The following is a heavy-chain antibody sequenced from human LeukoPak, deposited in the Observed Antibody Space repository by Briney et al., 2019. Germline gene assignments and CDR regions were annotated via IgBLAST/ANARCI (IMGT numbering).Heavy chain of an antibody. CDR1: GFTFSSYG. CDR2: ISYDGSNK. Sequence: GRSLRLSCAASGFTFSSYGMHWVRQAPGKGLEWVAVISYDGSNKYYVDSVKGRFTISRDNSKNSLYLQMNSLTAEDAAVYYCARDSSFHLPQYQPRLWAINWFDPWGQGTLVTV. J-gene: IGHJ5*02. V-gene: IGHV3-30*03. D-gene: IGHD2-2*01. CDR3: ARDSSFHLPQYQPRLWAINWFDP.